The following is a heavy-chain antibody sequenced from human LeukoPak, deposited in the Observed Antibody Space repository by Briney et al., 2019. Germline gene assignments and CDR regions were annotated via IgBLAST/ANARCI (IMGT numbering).Heavy chain of an antibody. J-gene: IGHJ4*02. CDR1: GGSISNYY. CDR3: ARQSAYNPYYAFDS. D-gene: IGHD3-3*01. V-gene: IGHV4-59*08. Sequence: PSETLSLTCTVSGGSISNYYWSWIRQPPGKGLEWIGYIYYSGSTNYNPSLKSRVTISVDTSKDQFSVKLTSVTAADTAVYFCARQSAYNPYYAFDSWGQGTLVTVSS. CDR2: IYYSGST.